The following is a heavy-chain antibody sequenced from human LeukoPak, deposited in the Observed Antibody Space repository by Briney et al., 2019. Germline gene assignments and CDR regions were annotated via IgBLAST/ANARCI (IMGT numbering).Heavy chain of an antibody. J-gene: IGHJ6*02. V-gene: IGHV1-69*04. CDR3: ARAMVRGVSHYGMDV. CDR2: IIPILGIA. CDR1: GGTFSSYA. D-gene: IGHD3-10*01. Sequence: ASVKVSCKASGGTFSSYAISWVRQAPGQGLEWMGRIIPILGIANYAQKFQGRVTITADKSTSTAYMELSSLRSEDTAVYYCARAMVRGVSHYGMDVWGQGTTVTVSS.